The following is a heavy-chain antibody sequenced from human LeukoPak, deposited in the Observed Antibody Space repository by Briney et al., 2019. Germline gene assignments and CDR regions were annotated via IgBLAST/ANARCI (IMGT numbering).Heavy chain of an antibody. CDR2: IYSGGST. CDR1: GFTVSSNY. Sequence: GGSLRLSCAASGFTVSSNYMSWVRQAPGKGLEWVSVIYSGGSTYYTDSVKGRFTISRDNSKNTLYLQMNSLRAEDTAVYYCARDSPNPPYYYGMDVWGQGTTVTVSS. V-gene: IGHV3-53*01. J-gene: IGHJ6*02. CDR3: ARDSPNPPYYYGMDV. D-gene: IGHD1-14*01.